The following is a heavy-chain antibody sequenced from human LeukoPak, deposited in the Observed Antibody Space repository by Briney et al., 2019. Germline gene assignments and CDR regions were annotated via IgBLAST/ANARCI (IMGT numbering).Heavy chain of an antibody. Sequence: ASVKVSRKASGYTFTSYDINWVRQATGQGLEWMGWMNPNSGNTGYAQKFQGRVTMTRNTSISTAYMELSSLRSEDTAVYYCARDRLNDYGDYVNWFDPWGQGTLVTVSS. CDR2: MNPNSGNT. D-gene: IGHD4-17*01. CDR3: ARDRLNDYGDYVNWFDP. V-gene: IGHV1-8*01. CDR1: GYTFTSYD. J-gene: IGHJ5*02.